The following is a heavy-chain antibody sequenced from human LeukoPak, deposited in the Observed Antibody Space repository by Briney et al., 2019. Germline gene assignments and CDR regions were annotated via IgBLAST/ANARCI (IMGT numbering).Heavy chain of an antibody. J-gene: IGHJ6*03. D-gene: IGHD3-9*01. CDR1: GFTFNVYS. Sequence: GGSLRLSCAASGFTFNVYSMNWVRQAPGKGLEWVSFISSSLDSNIYYADSVKGRFTISRDNAKNLLYLQMNSLRAEDMAVYYCARGVRDILSGYYTDYYFYYMDVWGKGTTVTVSS. CDR3: ARGVRDILSGYYTDYYFYYMDV. CDR2: ISSSLDSNI. V-gene: IGHV3-48*01.